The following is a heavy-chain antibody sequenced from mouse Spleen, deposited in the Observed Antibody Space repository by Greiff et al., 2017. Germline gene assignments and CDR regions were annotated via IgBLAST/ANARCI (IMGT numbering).Heavy chain of an antibody. D-gene: IGHD2-4*01. CDR3: AIYYDYTLYYAMDY. CDR2: IHPNSGST. J-gene: IGHJ4*01. V-gene: IGHV1-64*01. Sequence: VQLQQPGAELVKPGASVKLSCKASGYTFTSYWMHWVKQRPGQGLEWIGMIHPNSGSTNYNEKFKSKATLTVDKSSSTAYMQLSSLTSEDSAVYYCAIYYDYTLYYAMDYWGQGTSVTVSS. CDR1: GYTFTSYW.